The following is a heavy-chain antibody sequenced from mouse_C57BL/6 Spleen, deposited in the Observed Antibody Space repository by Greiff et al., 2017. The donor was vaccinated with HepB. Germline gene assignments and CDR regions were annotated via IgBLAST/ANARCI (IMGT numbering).Heavy chain of an antibody. D-gene: IGHD1-1*01. CDR1: GYTFTDYN. Sequence: EVQWVESGPELVKPGASVKMSCKASGYTFTDYNMHWVKQSHGKSLEWIGYINPNNGGTSYNQKFKGKATLTVNKSSSTAYMELRSLTSEDSAVYYCARTVYYYGSRHAMDYWGQGTSVTVSS. V-gene: IGHV1-22*01. J-gene: IGHJ4*01. CDR2: INPNNGGT. CDR3: ARTVYYYGSRHAMDY.